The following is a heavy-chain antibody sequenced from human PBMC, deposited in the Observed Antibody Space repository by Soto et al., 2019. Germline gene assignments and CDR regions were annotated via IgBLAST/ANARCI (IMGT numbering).Heavy chain of an antibody. CDR3: ARDYRGSRTFDY. Sequence: SETLSLTCTVSGGSVSSGSYYWSWIRQPPGKGLEWIGYIYYSGSTNYNPSLKSRVTISVDTSKNQFSLKPSSVTAADTAVYYCARDYRGSRTFDYWGQGTLATVSS. CDR2: IYYSGST. J-gene: IGHJ4*02. D-gene: IGHD1-26*01. CDR1: GGSVSSGSYY. V-gene: IGHV4-61*01.